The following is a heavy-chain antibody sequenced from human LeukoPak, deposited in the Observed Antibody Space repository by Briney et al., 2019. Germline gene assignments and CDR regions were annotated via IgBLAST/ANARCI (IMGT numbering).Heavy chain of an antibody. J-gene: IGHJ6*02. CDR2: ISGSGGTT. V-gene: IGHV3-23*01. D-gene: IGHD6-19*01. Sequence: GGSLRLSCAASGFIFSTYGMRWVRQAPGKGLEWVSSISGSGGTTFYADSVKGRFTISRDSSKNTLYLQMNSLRAEDTAAYYCANAGPGYNSGSNYYYGMDVWGQGTTVTVSS. CDR1: GFIFSTYG. CDR3: ANAGPGYNSGSNYYYGMDV.